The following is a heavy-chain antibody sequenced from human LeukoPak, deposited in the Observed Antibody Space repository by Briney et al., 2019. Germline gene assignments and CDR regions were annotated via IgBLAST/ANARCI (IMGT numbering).Heavy chain of an antibody. Sequence: GGSLRLSCAASGFTFSGYWMSWVRQAPGKGLEWVANIRQDGSDKYYVDSVKGRFTISRDNAKNSLYPQMNSLRAEDTAVYYCARDPGYDILTGYPGPENPVYYSDYWGQGTLVTVSS. J-gene: IGHJ4*02. D-gene: IGHD3-9*01. CDR1: GFTFSGYW. CDR3: ARDPGYDILTGYPGPENPVYYSDY. V-gene: IGHV3-7*03. CDR2: IRQDGSDK.